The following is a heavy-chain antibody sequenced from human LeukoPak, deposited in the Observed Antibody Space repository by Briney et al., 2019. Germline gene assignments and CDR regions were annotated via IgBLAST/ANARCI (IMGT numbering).Heavy chain of an antibody. D-gene: IGHD6-6*01. CDR3: ARRVIAARPDWFDP. Sequence: SETLSLTCTVSGGSISSSSYYWGWIRQPPGKGLEWIGSIYYSGSTYYNPSLKSRVTISVDTSKNQFSLKLSSVTAADTAVYYCARRVIAARPDWFDPWGQGTLVTVSS. CDR2: IYYSGST. J-gene: IGHJ5*02. V-gene: IGHV4-39*01. CDR1: GGSISSSSYY.